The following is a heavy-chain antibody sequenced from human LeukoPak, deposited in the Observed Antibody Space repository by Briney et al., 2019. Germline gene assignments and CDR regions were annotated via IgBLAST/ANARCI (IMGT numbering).Heavy chain of an antibody. CDR3: ARDNSLNDFDY. Sequence: ASVKVSCKASGYTFTSYGISWMRQAPGQGLEWMGEINPYNGDTKYARRFQGRVTMTRDTSISTAFMEVSRLTSDDTAVYYCARDNSLNDFDYWGQGTLVTVAS. CDR1: GYTFTSYG. J-gene: IGHJ4*02. D-gene: IGHD1-1*01. V-gene: IGHV1-2*02. CDR2: INPYNGDT.